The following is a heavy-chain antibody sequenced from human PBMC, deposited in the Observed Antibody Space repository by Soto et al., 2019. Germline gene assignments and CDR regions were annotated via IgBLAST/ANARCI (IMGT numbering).Heavy chain of an antibody. Sequence: QVQLVEFGGGVVQPGRSLRLSCAASGFTFSSYGMHWVRQAPGKGLEWVAVISYDGTNKYYPDSVKGRFTISRDNSENTLSLQMNSLRAEDTAVYYCAKDIVATIWGQIYYFWYGMDVWGQGTTVTVSS. D-gene: IGHD5-12*01. CDR2: ISYDGTNK. J-gene: IGHJ6*02. V-gene: IGHV3-30*18. CDR1: GFTFSSYG. CDR3: AKDIVATIWGQIYYFWYGMDV.